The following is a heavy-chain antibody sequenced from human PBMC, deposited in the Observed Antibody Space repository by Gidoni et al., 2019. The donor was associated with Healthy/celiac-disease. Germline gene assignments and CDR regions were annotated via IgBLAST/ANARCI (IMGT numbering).Heavy chain of an antibody. CDR3: AKVRYGSGTKPQEHYYYGMDV. CDR1: GFTFSSYG. D-gene: IGHD3-10*01. V-gene: IGHV3-30*18. CDR2: ISYDGSNK. J-gene: IGHJ6*02. Sequence: QVQLVESGGGVVQPGRSLRLSCAASGFTFSSYGLHLVRQAPGKGLEWVAVISYDGSNKYYADSVKGRFTISRDNSKNTLYLQMNSLRAEDTAVYYCAKVRYGSGTKPQEHYYYGMDVWGQGTTVTVSS.